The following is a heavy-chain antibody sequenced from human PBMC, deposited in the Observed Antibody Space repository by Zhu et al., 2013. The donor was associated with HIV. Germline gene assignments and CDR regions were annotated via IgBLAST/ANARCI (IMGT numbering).Heavy chain of an antibody. Sequence: QVQLVQSGAEVKKPGSSVKVSCKASGGTFSSYAISWVRQAPGQGLEWMGGIIPIFGTANYAQKFQGRVTITADKSTSTAYMELSSLRSEDTAVYYCARDYGIAVAGTRYNWFDPWGQGTLVTVSS. J-gene: IGHJ5*02. D-gene: IGHD6-19*01. CDR3: ARDYGIAVAGTRYNWFDP. CDR1: GGTFSSYA. V-gene: IGHV1-69*06. CDR2: IIPIFGTA.